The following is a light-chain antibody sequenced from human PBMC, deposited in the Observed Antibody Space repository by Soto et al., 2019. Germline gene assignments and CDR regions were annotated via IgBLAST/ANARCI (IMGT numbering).Light chain of an antibody. CDR2: GAS. CDR1: QSVSSSY. V-gene: IGKV3-20*01. J-gene: IGKJ5*01. Sequence: EIVLTQSPATLSVSPGEIATLSCRASQSVSSSYLAWYQQKPGQAPRLLIYGASIRATGIPDRFSGSGSETDFTLTISRLEPEDFALYYCQQYGSSAPITFGQGTRLEIK. CDR3: QQYGSSAPIT.